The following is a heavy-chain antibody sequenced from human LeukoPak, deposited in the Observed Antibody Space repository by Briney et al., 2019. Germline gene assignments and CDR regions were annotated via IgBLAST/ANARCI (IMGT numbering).Heavy chain of an antibody. Sequence: GGSLRLSCAASGFTFSSYGMHWVRQAPGKGLEWVAFIRYDGSNKYYADSVKGRFTISRDNSKNTLYLQMNSLRAEDTAVYYCARARTGFGAAGYYFDYWGQGTLVTVSS. CDR1: GFTFSSYG. V-gene: IGHV3-30*02. D-gene: IGHD6-13*01. CDR2: IRYDGSNK. CDR3: ARARTGFGAAGYYFDY. J-gene: IGHJ4*02.